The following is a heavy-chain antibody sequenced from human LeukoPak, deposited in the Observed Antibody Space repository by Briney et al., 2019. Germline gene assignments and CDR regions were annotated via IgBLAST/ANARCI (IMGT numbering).Heavy chain of an antibody. V-gene: IGHV1-2*02. CDR2: INPNSGGT. Sequence: ASVKVSCKASGYTFTGYYMHWVRQAPGQGLEWMGWINPNSGGTNYAQKFQGRVIMTRDTSISTAYMELSRLRSDDTAVYYCARAFYDSSGYYSHYPDYWGQGTLVTVSS. D-gene: IGHD3-22*01. CDR1: GYTFTGYY. CDR3: ARAFYDSSGYYSHYPDY. J-gene: IGHJ4*02.